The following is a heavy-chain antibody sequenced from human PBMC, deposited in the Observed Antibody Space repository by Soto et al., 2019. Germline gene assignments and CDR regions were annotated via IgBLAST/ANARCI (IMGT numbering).Heavy chain of an antibody. CDR3: AREGGSGIPNWDFNV. J-gene: IGHJ2*01. CDR1: GGSISSGGYC. D-gene: IGHD1-26*01. V-gene: IGHV4-30-2*01. CDR2: IFHSGST. Sequence: QLQLQESGSGLVKPSQTLSLTCAVSGGSISSGGYCWSWLRQPPGKGLEWIGYIFHSGSTYYNPSLKIRVTISVDGSKYHFSLDLSSVTAADTAVYYCAREGGSGIPNWDFNVWGRGTLVTVSS.